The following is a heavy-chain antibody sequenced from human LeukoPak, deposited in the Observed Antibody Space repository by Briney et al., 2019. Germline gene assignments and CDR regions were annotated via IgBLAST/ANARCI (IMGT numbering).Heavy chain of an antibody. CDR3: ASAAPPRYYYYYYMDV. CDR2: IRYDGSNK. D-gene: IGHD6-6*01. Sequence: GGSLRLSCAASGFTFSSYGMHWVRQAPGKGLEWVAFIRYDGSNKYYADSVKGRFTISRDNAKNSLYLQMNSLRAEDTAVYYCASAAPPRYYYYYYMDVWGKGTTVTVSS. J-gene: IGHJ6*03. CDR1: GFTFSSYG. V-gene: IGHV3-30*02.